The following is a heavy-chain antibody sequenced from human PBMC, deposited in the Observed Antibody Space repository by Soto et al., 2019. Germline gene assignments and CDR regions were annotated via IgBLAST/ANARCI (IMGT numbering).Heavy chain of an antibody. J-gene: IGHJ4*02. V-gene: IGHV4-34*01. D-gene: IGHD5-12*01. CDR3: ARGGLSPNEYSGYDPNFDS. CDR2: INHSGST. Sequence: QVQLQQWGAGLLKPSETLSLTCAVYGGSFSGYYWSWIRQPPGKGLEWIGEINHSGSTNYNPSLTSRVTISVDTSKNQFSLKLSSVTAADTAVYYCARGGLSPNEYSGYDPNFDSWGQGTLVTVSS. CDR1: GGSFSGYY.